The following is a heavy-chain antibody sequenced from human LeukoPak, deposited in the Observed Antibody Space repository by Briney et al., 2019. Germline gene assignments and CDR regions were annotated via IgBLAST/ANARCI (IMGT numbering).Heavy chain of an antibody. CDR1: GGSISSYY. J-gene: IGHJ4*02. V-gene: IGHV4-59*08. Sequence: SETLPLTCTVSGGSISSYYWSWIRQPPGKGLEWIGYIYYSGSTNYNPSLKSRVTISVDTSKNQFSLKLSSVTAADTAVYYCARHSEYYDFWSGYYGYFDYWGQGTLVTVSS. CDR3: ARHSEYYDFWSGYYGYFDY. CDR2: IYYSGST. D-gene: IGHD3-3*01.